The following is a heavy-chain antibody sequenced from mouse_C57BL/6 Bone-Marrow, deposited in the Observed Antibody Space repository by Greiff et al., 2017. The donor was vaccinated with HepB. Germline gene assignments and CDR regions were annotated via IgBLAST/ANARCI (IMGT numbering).Heavy chain of an antibody. CDR2: IDPSDSYT. V-gene: IGHV1-50*01. CDR3: AREDYYGSRSY. D-gene: IGHD1-1*01. Sequence: QVQLQQPGAELVKPGASVKLSCKASGYTFTSYWMQWVKQRPGQGLEWIGEIDPSDSYTNYNQKFKGKATLTVDTSSSTAYMQLSSLTSEDSAVYYCAREDYYGSRSYWGQGTTLTVSS. J-gene: IGHJ2*01. CDR1: GYTFTSYW.